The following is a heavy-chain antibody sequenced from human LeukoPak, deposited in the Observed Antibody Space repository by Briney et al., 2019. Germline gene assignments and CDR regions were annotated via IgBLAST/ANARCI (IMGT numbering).Heavy chain of an antibody. V-gene: IGHV4-59*01. CDR3: ARRGANSGSYSHFDL. Sequence: SETLSLTCTVSGCSISNYYVNWIRQPPGKGLEWIGNIYYGGSTNYNPSLKSRVTISVDTSKNQFSLKLSSLTAADPAVYYCARRGANSGSYSHFDLWGRGTLVTVSS. CDR1: GCSISNYY. D-gene: IGHD1-26*01. CDR2: IYYGGST. J-gene: IGHJ2*01.